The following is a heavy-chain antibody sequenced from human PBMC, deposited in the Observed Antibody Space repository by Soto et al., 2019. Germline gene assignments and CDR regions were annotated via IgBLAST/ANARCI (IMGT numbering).Heavy chain of an antibody. CDR3: ARVPQT. Sequence: SETLSLTCTVSGGSISSYYWSWIRQSPEKVLEWIGSIYYFVSTNSNPWSTDYNPSLKIRVPLSVDTSKNQFSLKLSSVTAADTAVYYCARVPQTWGQGTLVTVSS. V-gene: IGHV4-59*08. CDR1: GGSISSYY. J-gene: IGHJ5*02. CDR2: IYYFVST.